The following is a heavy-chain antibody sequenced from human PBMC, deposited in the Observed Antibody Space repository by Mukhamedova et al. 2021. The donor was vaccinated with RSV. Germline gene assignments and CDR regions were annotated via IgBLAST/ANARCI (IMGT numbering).Heavy chain of an antibody. D-gene: IGHD6-19*01. V-gene: IGHV4-39*01. Sequence: GINYYNSSLKSRVTMSMDTSRNQFSLKLTSVTAADTAVYFCARPGSTRGWYYFYHCGQGTLVTVSS. CDR3: ARPGSTRGWYYFYH. J-gene: IGHJ4*02. CDR2: GIN.